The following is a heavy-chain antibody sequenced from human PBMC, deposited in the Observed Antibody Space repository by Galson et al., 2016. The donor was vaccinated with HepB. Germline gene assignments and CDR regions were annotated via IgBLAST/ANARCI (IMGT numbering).Heavy chain of an antibody. J-gene: IGHJ6*02. Sequence: SLRLSCAASGFAFNTYPVHWVRQSPGKGLEWVAIISKDGNNTYYADSVKGRFTISRDNSKYTLYLQMNSLRAEDTAVYYCARDRGIHDLYYYGMDVWGQGTTVTVSS. CDR3: ARDRGIHDLYYYGMDV. V-gene: IGHV3-30-3*01. CDR1: GFAFNTYP. CDR2: ISKDGNNT. D-gene: IGHD3-10*01.